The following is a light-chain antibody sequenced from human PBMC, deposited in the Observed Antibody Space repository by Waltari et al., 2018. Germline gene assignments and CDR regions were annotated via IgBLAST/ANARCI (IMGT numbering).Light chain of an antibody. CDR2: DAS. CDR1: QDISIA. V-gene: IGKV1-13*02. CDR3: QQFNSFPLT. J-gene: IGKJ4*01. Sequence: AIQLTQSPSSLSASVGAKVTITCRASQDISIALAWYQLRPGKAPKFLIYDASILESGVPSRFRGSGSGTDFTLTISSLQPDDFGTYFCQQFNSFPLTFGGGTKVEMK.